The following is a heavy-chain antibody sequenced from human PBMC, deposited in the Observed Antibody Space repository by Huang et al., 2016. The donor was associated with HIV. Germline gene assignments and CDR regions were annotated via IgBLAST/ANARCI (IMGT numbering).Heavy chain of an antibody. J-gene: IGHJ3*01. CDR2: IGSDSRDT. Sequence: QVQLVQSGGEVMQPGASVRVSCKASGYDFGGYGMSWVRQAPGQGREWLGWIGSDSRDTSSAQKFQGRVNMTTDTSTTTTYMELRSLRSDDTAMYYCARDPYYSNRWKRNDASFLWGQGTMITVSS. CDR3: ARDPYYSNRWKRNDASFL. D-gene: IGHD4-4*01. CDR1: GYDFGGYG. V-gene: IGHV1-18*01.